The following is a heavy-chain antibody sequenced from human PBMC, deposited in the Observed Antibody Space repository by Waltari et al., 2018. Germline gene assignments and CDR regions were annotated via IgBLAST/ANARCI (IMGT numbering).Heavy chain of an antibody. CDR1: GFTFSGYA. CDR2: SSYDGSSK. D-gene: IGHD4-17*01. CDR3: TTTVTTPGDY. Sequence: QVQLVESGGGVVQPGRSLRLSCDASGFTFSGYAMHWVRQAPGKGLEWVAVSSYDGSSKYYADSVKGRFTISRDNSKNTLYLQMNSLRAADTAVYYCTTTVTTPGDYWGQGTLVTVSS. J-gene: IGHJ4*02. V-gene: IGHV3-30*01.